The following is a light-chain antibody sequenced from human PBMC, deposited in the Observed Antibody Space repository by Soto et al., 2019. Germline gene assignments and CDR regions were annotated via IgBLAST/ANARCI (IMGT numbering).Light chain of an antibody. J-gene: IGKJ1*01. V-gene: IGKV1-5*03. CDR1: QTISSW. CDR3: QHYNSYAEA. CDR2: KAS. Sequence: DIQMTQAPSTLSGSVGDRVTITCLASQTISSWLAWYQQKPGKAPKLLIYKASTFKSGVPSRLSGSGSGTEFTLTSSSLQPDDFATYSCQHYNSYAEAFGKGTNVELK.